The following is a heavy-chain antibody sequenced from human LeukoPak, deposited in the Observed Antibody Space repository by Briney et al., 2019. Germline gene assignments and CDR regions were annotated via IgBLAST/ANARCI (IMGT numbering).Heavy chain of an antibody. CDR1: GFTVSSNY. Sequence: PGGSLRLSCAASGFTVSSNYMSWVRRAPGKGLEWVSVIYSGGSTYYADSVKGRFTISRDNSKNTLYLQMNSLRAEDTAVYYRARGSSGYPIDYWGQGTLVTVSS. CDR3: ARGSSGYPIDY. D-gene: IGHD3-22*01. V-gene: IGHV3-53*01. J-gene: IGHJ4*02. CDR2: IYSGGST.